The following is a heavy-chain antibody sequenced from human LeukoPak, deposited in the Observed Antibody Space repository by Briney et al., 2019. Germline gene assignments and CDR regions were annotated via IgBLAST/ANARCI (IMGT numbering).Heavy chain of an antibody. CDR2: IKQDGSEK. CDR1: GFTFSSYW. D-gene: IGHD2-2*01. CDR3: ARVGYCSSTSCHGFED. V-gene: IGHV3-7*01. J-gene: IGHJ4*02. Sequence: SGGSLRLSCAASGFTFSSYWMSWVRQAPGRGLEWVANIKQDGSEKYYVDSVKGRFTISRDNAKNSLYLQMNSLRAEDTAVYYWARVGYCSSTSCHGFEDWGQGTLVTVSS.